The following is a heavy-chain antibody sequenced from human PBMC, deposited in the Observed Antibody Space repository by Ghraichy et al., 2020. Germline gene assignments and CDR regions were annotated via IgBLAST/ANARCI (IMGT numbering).Heavy chain of an antibody. D-gene: IGHD1-26*01. CDR1: GFTFNNYA. J-gene: IGHJ4*02. Sequence: GESLNISCAASGFTFNNYAMSWVRQAPGKGLEWVSTISVTGGSTYYADSGKGRFTISRDNSKNTLFLQMSSLRAEDTAVYYCAKSFGFSVGANDYWGQGTLVTVSP. CDR2: ISVTGGST. CDR3: AKSFGFSVGANDY. V-gene: IGHV3-23*01.